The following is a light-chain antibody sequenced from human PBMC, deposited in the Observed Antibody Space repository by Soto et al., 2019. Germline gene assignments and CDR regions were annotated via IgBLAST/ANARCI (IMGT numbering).Light chain of an antibody. CDR3: QKYNSSPPLT. V-gene: IGKV1-27*01. CDR1: QGISNY. CDR2: AAS. Sequence: DIQMTQSPSTLSASVGDRVTITCRASQGISNYLAWYQQKPGKVPKLLIYAASTLKSGVPSRFSGSGSGTEFTLTISSLQPDDVATYYCQKYNSSPPLTFGGGTKVEIK. J-gene: IGKJ4*01.